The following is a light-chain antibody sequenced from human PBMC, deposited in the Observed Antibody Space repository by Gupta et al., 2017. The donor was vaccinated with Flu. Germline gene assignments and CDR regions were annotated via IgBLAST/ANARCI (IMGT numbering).Light chain of an antibody. Sequence: EIVLTQSPATLSLSPRERATLSCRASQSVSSYLAWYQQKPGQAPRLLIYDASNRATGIPARFSGSGSGTDFTLTISSREPEDFAVYYCQQRSNWPPITFGGGTKVEIK. CDR3: QQRSNWPPIT. V-gene: IGKV3-11*01. J-gene: IGKJ4*01. CDR1: QSVSSY. CDR2: DAS.